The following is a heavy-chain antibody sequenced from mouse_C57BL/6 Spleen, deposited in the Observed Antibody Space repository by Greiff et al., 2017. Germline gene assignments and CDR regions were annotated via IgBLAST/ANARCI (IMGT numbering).Heavy chain of an antibody. CDR2: INPSSGYT. J-gene: IGHJ4*01. CDR3: AREDYGSSFAMDY. V-gene: IGHV1-7*01. CDR1: GYTFTSYW. D-gene: IGHD1-1*01. Sequence: QVTLKESGAELAKPGASVKLSCKASGYTFTSYWMHWVKQRPGQGLEWIGYINPSSGYTKYNQKFKDKATLTADKSSSTAYMQLSSLTYEDSAVYYCAREDYGSSFAMDYWGQGTSVTVSS.